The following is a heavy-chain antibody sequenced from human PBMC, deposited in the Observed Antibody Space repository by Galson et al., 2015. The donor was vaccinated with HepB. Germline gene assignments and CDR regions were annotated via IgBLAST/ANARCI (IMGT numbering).Heavy chain of an antibody. D-gene: IGHD3-10*01. Sequence: SLRLSCAASGFTFRDFFMTWIRQSPGKGLEWLSYISPGSGYTHYADSVKGRFTISRDSARNSIYLQMHNLRVEDTAVYFCVRVAVGSSHWFDPWGQGTLVTVSP. V-gene: IGHV3-11*05. CDR2: ISPGSGYT. J-gene: IGHJ5*02. CDR1: GFTFRDFF. CDR3: VRVAVGSSHWFDP.